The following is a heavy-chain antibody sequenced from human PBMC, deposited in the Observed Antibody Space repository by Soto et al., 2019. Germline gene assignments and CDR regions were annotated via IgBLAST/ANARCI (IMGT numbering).Heavy chain of an antibody. CDR2: TRNKANSYTT. D-gene: IGHD3-22*01. CDR1: GFTFSDHY. Sequence: GGSLRLSCAASGFTFSDHYMDWVRQAPGKGLEWVGRTRNKANSYTTEYAASVKGRFTISRDDSKNSLYLQMNSLKTEDTAVYYCAREKILYYYDSSGYFDGGNWFDPWGQGTLVTVSS. CDR3: AREKILYYYDSSGYFDGGNWFDP. J-gene: IGHJ5*02. V-gene: IGHV3-72*01.